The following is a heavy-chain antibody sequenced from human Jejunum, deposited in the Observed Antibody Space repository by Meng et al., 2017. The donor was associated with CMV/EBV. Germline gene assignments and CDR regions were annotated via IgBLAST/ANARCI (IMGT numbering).Heavy chain of an antibody. CDR1: FDLSSYG. V-gene: IGHV3-7*01. Sequence: FDLSSYGMSWVRQAPGKGLEWVANIKEDGSERFFVDSVKGRFTISRDDAQNSVYLEMNSLKVEDTGVYYCARDQPNYYDPSHSFQYWGQGTLVTVSS. J-gene: IGHJ1*01. D-gene: IGHD3-3*01. CDR2: IKEDGSER. CDR3: ARDQPNYYDPSHSFQY.